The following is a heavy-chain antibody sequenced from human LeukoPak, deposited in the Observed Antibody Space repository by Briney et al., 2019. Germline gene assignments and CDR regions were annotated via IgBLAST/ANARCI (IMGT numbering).Heavy chain of an antibody. D-gene: IGHD3-9*01. CDR3: ASNPVRASGSYPIRYFDWYYYYYGMDV. Sequence: GGSLGISCAASGFTVSSNYMSWVRQAPGKGLEWVSVIYSGGSTYYADSVKGRFTISRDNSKNTLYLQMNSLRAEDTAVYYCASNPVRASGSYPIRYFDWYYYYYGMDVWGQGTTVTVSS. V-gene: IGHV3-66*01. CDR2: IYSGGST. J-gene: IGHJ6*02. CDR1: GFTVSSNY.